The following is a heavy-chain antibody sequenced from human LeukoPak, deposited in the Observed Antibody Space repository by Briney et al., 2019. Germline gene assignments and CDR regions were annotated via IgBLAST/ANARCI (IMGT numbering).Heavy chain of an antibody. J-gene: IGHJ6*03. CDR3: AKSGPYGYYYMDV. CDR2: IYSGGST. D-gene: IGHD3-10*01. V-gene: IGHV3-53*05. Sequence: GGSLRLSCAASGFTVSSNYMRWVRQAPGKGLEWVSVIYSGGSTYYADSVKGRFTISRDNSKNTLYLQMNSLRAEDTAVYYCAKSGPYGYYYMDVWGKGTTVTISS. CDR1: GFTVSSNY.